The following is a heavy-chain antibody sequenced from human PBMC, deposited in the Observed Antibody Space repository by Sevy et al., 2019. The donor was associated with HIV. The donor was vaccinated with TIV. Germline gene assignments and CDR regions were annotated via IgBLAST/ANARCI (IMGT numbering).Heavy chain of an antibody. J-gene: IGHJ4*02. V-gene: IGHV3-30*18. CDR2: ISYDGSNK. CDR1: GFTFSSYG. Sequence: GGSLRLSCAASGFTFSSYGMHWVRQAPGKGLEWVAVISYDGSNKYYAYSVKGRFTISRDNSKNTLYLQMNSLRAEDTAVYYCAKDLAGYYDILTGLDYWGQGTLVTVSS. CDR3: AKDLAGYYDILTGLDY. D-gene: IGHD3-9*01.